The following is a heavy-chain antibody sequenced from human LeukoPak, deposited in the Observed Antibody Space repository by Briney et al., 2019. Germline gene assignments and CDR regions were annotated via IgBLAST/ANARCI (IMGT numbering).Heavy chain of an antibody. J-gene: IGHJ1*01. CDR1: GFTFSTYW. CDR3: ARAPSEIGGYYPEYFRH. Sequence: GGSLRLSCAASGFTFSTYWMHWVRQAPGKGLVWVSRIKSDGSTNYADSVKGRFTISRDNAKNTVSRQMNSLRPEDTGVYYCARAPSEIGGYYPEYFRHWGQGTLVTVSS. V-gene: IGHV3-74*01. D-gene: IGHD3-22*01. CDR2: IKSDGST.